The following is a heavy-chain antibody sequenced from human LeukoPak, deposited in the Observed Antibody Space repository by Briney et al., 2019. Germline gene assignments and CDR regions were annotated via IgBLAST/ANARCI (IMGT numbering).Heavy chain of an antibody. V-gene: IGHV4-59*01. J-gene: IGHJ4*02. CDR1: GGSISSYY. D-gene: IGHD5-12*01. CDR2: IYYSGST. CDR3: ARARWLRRNNYFDH. Sequence: SETLSLTCTVSGGSISSYYWSWIRQPPGKGLEWIGYIYYSGSTNYNPSLKSRVTISVDTSKNQFSLKLSSVTAADTAVYYCARARWLRRNNYFDHWGQGTLVTVSS.